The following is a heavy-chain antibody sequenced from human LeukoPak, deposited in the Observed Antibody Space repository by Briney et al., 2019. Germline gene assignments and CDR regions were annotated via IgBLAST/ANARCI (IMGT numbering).Heavy chain of an antibody. CDR2: ISGSGGST. D-gene: IGHD4-17*01. CDR1: GFTFSSYA. J-gene: IGHJ4*01. Sequence: QPGGSPRLSCAASGFTFSSYAMSWVRQAPGKGLEWVSAISGSGGSTYCADSVKGRFTISRDNSKNTIYLQMNSLRAEDTAIYYCGSDPNGDYVGALGYWGRGTLVTVSS. V-gene: IGHV3-23*01. CDR3: GSDPNGDYVGALGY.